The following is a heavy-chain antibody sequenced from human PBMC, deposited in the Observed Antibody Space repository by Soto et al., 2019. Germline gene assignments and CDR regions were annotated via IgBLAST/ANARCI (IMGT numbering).Heavy chain of an antibody. CDR1: GFTFSSYT. CDR3: AVTRLYDNLAYHRDGFNF. Sequence: PGGSLRLSCAASGFTFSSYTMNWVRQAPGKGLEWVSGVSGRGADKFYADSVKGRFTISRDNSINLLFLQMNDLRAEDTAVYFCAVTRLYDNLAYHRDGFNFWGQGTMVTV. D-gene: IGHD3-22*01. V-gene: IGHV3-23*01. CDR2: VSGRGADK. J-gene: IGHJ3*01.